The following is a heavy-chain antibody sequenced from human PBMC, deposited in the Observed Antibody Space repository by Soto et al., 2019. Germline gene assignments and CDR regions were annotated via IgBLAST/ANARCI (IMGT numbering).Heavy chain of an antibody. CDR3: ARGWGRVVENDA. V-gene: IGHV1-69*02. Sequence: QVQLVQSGAEVKKPGSSVKVSCKASGGTFSTYTINWVRQAPGQGLEWMGRIIPLLDVTNNAQRFQVRVTITAAKPPRPAYRQQTSRPAHTTPFNHCARGWGRVVENDAWGQEPWSPSP. D-gene: IGHD3-16*01. CDR2: IIPLLDVT. CDR1: GGTFSTYT. J-gene: IGHJ4*02.